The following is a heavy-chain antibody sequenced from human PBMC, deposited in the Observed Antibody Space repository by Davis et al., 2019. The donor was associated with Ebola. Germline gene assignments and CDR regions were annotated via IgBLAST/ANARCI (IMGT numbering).Heavy chain of an antibody. V-gene: IGHV1-18*01. Sequence: SVQVSCKASRYTFTGSDIRWLRHAPRQGLEWLGCISPYNGNTNYAQKPQGRVTMTTDTSTSTAYMELRSLRSEDTAVYYCARGSGSYLIWSDPWGQGTLVTVSS. CDR1: RYTFTGSD. D-gene: IGHD1-26*01. CDR2: ISPYNGNT. J-gene: IGHJ5*02. CDR3: ARGSGSYLIWSDP.